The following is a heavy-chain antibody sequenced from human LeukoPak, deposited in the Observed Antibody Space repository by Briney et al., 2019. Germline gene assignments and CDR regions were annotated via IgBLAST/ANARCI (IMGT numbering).Heavy chain of an antibody. CDR3: ARDRSLGYNYYYYYYMDV. J-gene: IGHJ6*03. V-gene: IGHV1-2*02. D-gene: IGHD3-16*02. CDR2: INPNSGGT. CDR1: GYTFTGYY. Sequence: ASVKVSCKASGYTFTGYYMHWVRQAPGQGLEWMGWINPNSGGTNYAQKFQGRVTMTRDTSISTAYMELSRLRSDDTAVYYCARDRSLGYNYYYYYYMDVWGKGTTVTVSS.